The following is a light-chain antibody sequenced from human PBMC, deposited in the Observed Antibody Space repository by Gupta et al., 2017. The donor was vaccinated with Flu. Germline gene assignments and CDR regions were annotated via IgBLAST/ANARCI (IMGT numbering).Light chain of an antibody. CDR2: DTS. Sequence: TLSLFPGDIATLACGARQSVSGYLAWYQQKQRQPPRLLIFDTSHRATDITARFSGSGAGTDFTLTISSLEPEDFEVYYCHHRDNGPPLYTFGHWTKVDIK. V-gene: IGKV3-11*01. CDR1: QSVSGY. J-gene: IGKJ3*01. CDR3: HHRDNGPPLYT.